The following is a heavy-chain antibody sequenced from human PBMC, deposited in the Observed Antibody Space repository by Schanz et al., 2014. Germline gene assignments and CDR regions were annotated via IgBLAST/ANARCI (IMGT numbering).Heavy chain of an antibody. CDR3: AKSYDTSGYSGFDY. V-gene: IGHV3-30*18. J-gene: IGHJ4*02. CDR2: ISYDGTIK. Sequence: VQLVESGGGLVQPGGSLRLSCAASGFTFSSYSMNWVRQAPGKGLEWVALISYDGTIKVHADSVKGRFIISRDNSKNTLYLQMNSLRTEDTAVYFCAKSYDTSGYSGFDYWGQGTLVTVSS. CDR1: GFTFSSYS. D-gene: IGHD3-22*01.